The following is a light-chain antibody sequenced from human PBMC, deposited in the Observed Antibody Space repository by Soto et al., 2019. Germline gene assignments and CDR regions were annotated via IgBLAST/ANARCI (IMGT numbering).Light chain of an antibody. CDR1: QSINSH. Sequence: DIQMTQSPSSLSASVGDRVTITCRANQSINSHLNWYQQKPGKAPKLLIYAASSLQSGVPSRFGGSGSGTDFTLTISSLQREDFAIYHCQRSYNSPRTFGQGTKVKIK. CDR2: AAS. CDR3: QRSYNSPRT. V-gene: IGKV1-39*01. J-gene: IGKJ1*01.